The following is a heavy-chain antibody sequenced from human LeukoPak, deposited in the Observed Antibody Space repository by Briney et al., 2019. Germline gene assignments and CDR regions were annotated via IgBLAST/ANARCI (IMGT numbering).Heavy chain of an antibody. D-gene: IGHD2/OR15-2a*01. J-gene: IGHJ4*02. CDR3: ARGGFSHGFDL. V-gene: IGHV3-74*01. Sequence: GGSLRLSCAASGFTFSSYYMHWVRQAPGKGLVWVSRVGNDGSGSIYADSVKGRFTTSRDNAKNTVFLQMNSLRVEDTAVYYCARGGFSHGFDLWGQGTRVTVSS. CDR2: VGNDGSGS. CDR1: GFTFSSYY.